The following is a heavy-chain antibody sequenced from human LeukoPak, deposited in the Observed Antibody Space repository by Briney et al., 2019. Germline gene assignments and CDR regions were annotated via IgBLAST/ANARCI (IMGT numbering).Heavy chain of an antibody. D-gene: IGHD3-9*01. V-gene: IGHV3-7*05. J-gene: IGHJ4*02. CDR1: GSTFSAYW. CDR3: GTVAAGYYFDN. Sequence: PGGSLRLSCAASGSTFSAYWMSWVRQAPGKGLEWVANIKEDGSEKSYVESVKGGFTISRDNTKKSLYLQMNSLRAEDTALYYCGTVAAGYYFDNWGQGTLVTVSS. CDR2: IKEDGSEK.